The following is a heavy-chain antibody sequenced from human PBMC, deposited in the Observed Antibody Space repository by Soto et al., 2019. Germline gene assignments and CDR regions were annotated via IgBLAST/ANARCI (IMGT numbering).Heavy chain of an antibody. CDR2: ISYDGGSE. J-gene: IGHJ4*02. Sequence: PGGSLRLSCEAPGFTFFTHAMHWVRQAPGKGLEWVAVISYDGGSEYYADSVRGRFSVSRDNSKNTLYLQINNLRREDTALYYCAREKSSQWLASFDFWGQGTLVTVSS. CDR1: GFTFFTHA. V-gene: IGHV3-30*14. D-gene: IGHD6-19*01. CDR3: AREKSSQWLASFDF.